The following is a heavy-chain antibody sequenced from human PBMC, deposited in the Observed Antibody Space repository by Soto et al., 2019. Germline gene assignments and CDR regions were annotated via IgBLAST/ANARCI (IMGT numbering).Heavy chain of an antibody. CDR2: ISSSSSYI. CDR1: GFTFSSYS. CDR3: ARVSTMVRGASASDY. J-gene: IGHJ4*02. D-gene: IGHD3-10*01. Sequence: GGSLRLSCAASGFTFSSYSMNWVRQAPGKGLEWVSSISSSSSYIYYADSVKGRFTISRDNAKNSLYLQMNSLRAEDTAVYYCARVSTMVRGASASDYWGQGTLVTVSS. V-gene: IGHV3-21*01.